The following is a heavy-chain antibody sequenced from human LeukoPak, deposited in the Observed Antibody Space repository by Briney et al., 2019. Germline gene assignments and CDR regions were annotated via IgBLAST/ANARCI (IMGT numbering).Heavy chain of an antibody. CDR3: ARDNSVRDEAWWFNP. Sequence: SETLSLTCTVSSGSISTSNYYWGWVRQPPGKALEWIGNIFYSGSTYYSPSLKSRVTISLDTSRNQFSLKLNSVTAADTAVYYCARDNSVRDEAWWFNPWGQGTLVTASS. D-gene: IGHD5-24*01. CDR1: SGSISTSNYY. V-gene: IGHV4-39*07. J-gene: IGHJ5*02. CDR2: IFYSGST.